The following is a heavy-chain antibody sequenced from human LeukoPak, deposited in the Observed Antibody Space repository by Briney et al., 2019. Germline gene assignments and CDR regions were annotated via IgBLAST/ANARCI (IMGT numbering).Heavy chain of an antibody. Sequence: SETLSLTCAVYGGSFSGYYWSWIRQPPGKGLEWIGEINHSGSTNYNPSLKSRATISVDTSKNQFSLKLSSVTAADTAVYYCARRYRSGGSCYSGEYFQHWGQGTLVTVSS. CDR3: ARRYRSGGSCYSGEYFQH. CDR2: INHSGST. CDR1: GGSFSGYY. D-gene: IGHD2-15*01. V-gene: IGHV4-34*01. J-gene: IGHJ1*01.